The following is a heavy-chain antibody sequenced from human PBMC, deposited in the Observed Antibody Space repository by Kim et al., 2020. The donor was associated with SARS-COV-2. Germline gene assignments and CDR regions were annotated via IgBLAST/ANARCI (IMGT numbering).Heavy chain of an antibody. CDR2: MNPNSGNT. D-gene: IGHD6-19*01. Sequence: ASVKVSCKASGYTFTSDDINWVRQATGQGLEWMGWMNPNSGNTGYAQKFQGRVTMTRNTSISTAYMELSSLRSEDTAVYYCARGRGSKQWLSTVRFDPWGQGTLVTVSS. CDR1: GYTFTSDD. CDR3: ARGRGSKQWLSTVRFDP. V-gene: IGHV1-8*01. J-gene: IGHJ5*02.